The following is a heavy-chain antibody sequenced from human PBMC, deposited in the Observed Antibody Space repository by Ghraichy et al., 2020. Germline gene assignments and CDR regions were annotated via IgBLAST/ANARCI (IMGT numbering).Heavy chain of an antibody. CDR2: IKQDGSET. D-gene: IGHD6-19*01. J-gene: IGHJ4*02. Sequence: GGSLRLSCGASGFTFSRYWMNWVRQAPGKGLEWVANIKQDGSETNYVDSVKGRFTISRDNVKNSVYLQMNSLRAEDTAMYYCAGGFGWYEDYWGQGTLVTVSS. CDR3: AGGFGWYEDY. CDR1: GFTFSRYW. V-gene: IGHV3-7*03.